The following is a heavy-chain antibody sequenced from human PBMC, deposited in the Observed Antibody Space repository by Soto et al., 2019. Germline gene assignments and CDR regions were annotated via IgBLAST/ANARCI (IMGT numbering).Heavy chain of an antibody. Sequence: SETLSLTCSVSGASITNFAYYWCWIRQPTGKGLEWIGTVYYNDNTYYNPSLRSRVAISVDTAKKQFSLNLRSVTAADTAVSFCARRERDYGSPGWFDPWGQGTLVTVSS. D-gene: IGHD3-10*01. CDR1: GASITNFAYY. V-gene: IGHV4-39*01. J-gene: IGHJ5*01. CDR3: ARRERDYGSPGWFDP. CDR2: VYYNDNT.